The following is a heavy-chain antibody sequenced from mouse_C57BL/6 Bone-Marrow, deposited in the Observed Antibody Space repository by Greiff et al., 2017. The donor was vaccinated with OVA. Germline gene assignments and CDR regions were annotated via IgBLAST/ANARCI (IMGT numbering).Heavy chain of an antibody. V-gene: IGHV1-22*01. CDR2: INPNNGGT. Sequence: VQLKESGPELVKPGASVKMSCKASGYTFTDYNMHWVKQSHGKSLEWIGYINPNNGGTSYNQKFKGKATLTVNKSSSTAYMELRSLTSEDSAVYYCARYYGSSFAWFAYWGQGTLVTVSA. CDR3: ARYYGSSFAWFAY. D-gene: IGHD1-1*01. CDR1: GYTFTDYN. J-gene: IGHJ3*01.